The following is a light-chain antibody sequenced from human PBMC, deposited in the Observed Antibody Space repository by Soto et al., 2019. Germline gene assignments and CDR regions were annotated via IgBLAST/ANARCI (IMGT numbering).Light chain of an antibody. V-gene: IGLV2-23*01. J-gene: IGLJ3*02. Sequence: QSVLTQPASVSGSPGQSITISCAGTSSDIGNYNLVSWYQVYPGKVPKLIIYEGIRRPSGFSNRFSGSKSGNTASLIISGLQGEDEADYYCCAYTGFGTLVFGGGTKLTVL. CDR3: CAYTGFGTLV. CDR2: EGI. CDR1: SSDIGNYNL.